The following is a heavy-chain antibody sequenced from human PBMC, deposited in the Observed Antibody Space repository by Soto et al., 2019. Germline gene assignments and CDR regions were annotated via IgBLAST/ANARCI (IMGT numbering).Heavy chain of an antibody. CDR2: IIPILGIA. CDR3: ARDVTTAVTPIGWFDP. CDR1: GGTFSSYT. D-gene: IGHD3-22*01. J-gene: IGHJ5*02. Sequence: QVQLVQSGAEVKKPGSSVKVSCKASGGTFSSYTISWVRQAPGQGLEWMGRIIPILGIANYAQKFQGRVTITADKSTSTAYMELSSLRSEDTAVYYCARDVTTAVTPIGWFDPWGQGTLLTVSS. V-gene: IGHV1-69*02.